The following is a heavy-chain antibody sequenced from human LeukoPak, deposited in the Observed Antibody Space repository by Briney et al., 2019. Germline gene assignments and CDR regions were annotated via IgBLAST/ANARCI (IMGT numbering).Heavy chain of an antibody. V-gene: IGHV3-7*01. D-gene: IGHD5-24*01. CDR2: IEQDGSEK. J-gene: IGHJ4*02. CDR1: GFTFSSYW. CDR3: ARDHARDGYNF. Sequence: QTGGSLRLSCAAPGFTFSSYWMNWVRQAPGKGLEWVANIEQDGSEKYYVDSVKGRFTISRDNAQNSLYLQMNSLRAEDTAVYYCARDHARDGYNFWGQGTLVTVSS.